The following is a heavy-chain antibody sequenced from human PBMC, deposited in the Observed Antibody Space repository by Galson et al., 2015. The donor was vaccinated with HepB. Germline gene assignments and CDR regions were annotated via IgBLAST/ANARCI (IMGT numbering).Heavy chain of an antibody. J-gene: IGHJ3*02. CDR2: ISSSSSTI. CDR3: ARDLGLEWLLRAFDI. D-gene: IGHD3-3*01. CDR1: GFTFSSYS. V-gene: IGHV3-48*02. Sequence: SLRLSCAASGFTFSSYSMNWVRQAPGKGLEWVSYISSSSSTIYYADSVKGRFTISRDNAKNSLYLQMNSLRDEDTAVYYCARDLGLEWLLRAFDIWGQGTMVTVSS.